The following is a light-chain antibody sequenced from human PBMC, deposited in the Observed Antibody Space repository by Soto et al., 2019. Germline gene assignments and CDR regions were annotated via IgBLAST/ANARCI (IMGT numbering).Light chain of an antibody. CDR1: SSDVGGYNY. CDR3: SSYAGSNNVV. Sequence: QSALTQPPSASGSPGQSVTISCTGTSSDVGGYNYVSWYQQHPGKAPKLMIYEVSKRPSGVPDRFSGSKSGSTSSLTVSWLQAEYEFDYYCSSYAGSNNVVFGVGTKLTVL. CDR2: EVS. V-gene: IGLV2-8*01. J-gene: IGLJ2*01.